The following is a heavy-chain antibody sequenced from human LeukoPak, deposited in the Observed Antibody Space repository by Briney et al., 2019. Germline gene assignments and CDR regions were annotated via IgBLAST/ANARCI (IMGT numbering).Heavy chain of an antibody. D-gene: IGHD3-10*01. CDR2: INPNTGDS. CDR3: ARGGMVRDRRHFQFDH. V-gene: IGHV1-2*02. Sequence: GASMKVSCKASGYTFTAYYMHWVRQAPGQGLEWMGWINPNTGDSKYSQKFQGRVTMTRDTSTSTVYMDLTSLRSEDTAVYYCARGGMVRDRRHFQFDHWGQGTLVTVSS. CDR1: GYTFTAYY. J-gene: IGHJ4*02.